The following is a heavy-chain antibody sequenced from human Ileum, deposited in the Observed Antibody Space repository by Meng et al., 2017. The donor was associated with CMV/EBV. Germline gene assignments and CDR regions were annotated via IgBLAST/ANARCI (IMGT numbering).Heavy chain of an antibody. V-gene: IGHV4-34*01. CDR2: INHSGTT. D-gene: IGHD1-14*01. J-gene: IGHJ4*02. Sequence: QVQLQQWGARLLKPSETLSLTCAVYGGSFSDYYWSWIRQPPGRGLEWVGEINHSGTTNYNPSLKSRVTISVDTSKNQFSLKLTSVTAADTAVYFCATDPGGYWGQGTLVTVSS. CDR3: ATDPGGY. CDR1: GGSFSDYY.